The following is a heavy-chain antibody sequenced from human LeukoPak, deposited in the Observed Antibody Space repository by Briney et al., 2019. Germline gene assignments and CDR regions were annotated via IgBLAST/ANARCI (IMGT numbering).Heavy chain of an antibody. J-gene: IGHJ4*02. D-gene: IGHD3-22*01. CDR2: ISDSGGST. CDR1: GITLSNYG. V-gene: IGHV3-23*01. CDR3: AKRGVVIRVILVGFHKEAYYFDS. Sequence: GGSLRLSCAVSGITLSNYGMSWVRQAPGKGLEWFAGISDSGGSTSYADSVKGRFTISRDNPKHTLFLQMNSLGVEDTAVYFCAKRGVVIRVILVGFHKEAYYFDSWGQGALVTVSS.